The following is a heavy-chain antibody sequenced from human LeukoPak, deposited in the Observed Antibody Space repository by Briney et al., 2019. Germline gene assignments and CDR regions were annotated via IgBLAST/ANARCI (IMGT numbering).Heavy chain of an antibody. J-gene: IGHJ6*03. CDR3: ARGPRITLVRGGQWYFYMDV. D-gene: IGHD3-10*01. CDR2: INPSGGST. CDR1: GYTFTSYY. Sequence: GASVKVSCKASGYTFTSYYIHWVRQAPGQGLEWMGIINPSGGSTNYAQKFQGRVTMTRDKSTSTVYMELSSLRSDDTAVYYCARGPRITLVRGGQWYFYMDVWGKGTTVTVSS. V-gene: IGHV1-46*01.